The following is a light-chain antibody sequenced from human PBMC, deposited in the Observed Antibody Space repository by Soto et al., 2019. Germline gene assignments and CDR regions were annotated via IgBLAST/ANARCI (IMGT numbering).Light chain of an antibody. V-gene: IGKV1-5*03. CDR2: KAS. Sequence: QMTQSRSTLSASEGDRVTITCWASQSVGSWLAWHQQKPGRAPKVLVYKASNLQDGVPSRFSGSGSGTEFTLTISSLQPDDVATYFCHQYSRYPWTFGQGTKVEIK. J-gene: IGKJ1*01. CDR3: HQYSRYPWT. CDR1: QSVGSW.